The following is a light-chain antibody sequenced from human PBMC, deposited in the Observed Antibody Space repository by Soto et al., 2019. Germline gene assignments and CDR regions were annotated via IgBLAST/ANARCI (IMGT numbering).Light chain of an antibody. CDR1: SSNIESNY. Sequence: QAVVTQPPSASETPGQRVTISCSGSSSNIESNYVFWYQQLPGTAPKLLIHTNDQRPSGVPDRFSGSKSGTSASLAISGLRSEDEADYYCAAWDDSLSGYVFGTGTKLTVL. CDR2: TND. J-gene: IGLJ1*01. V-gene: IGLV1-47*02. CDR3: AAWDDSLSGYV.